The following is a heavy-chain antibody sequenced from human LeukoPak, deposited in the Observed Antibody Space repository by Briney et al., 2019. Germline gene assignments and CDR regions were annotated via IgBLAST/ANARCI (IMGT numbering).Heavy chain of an antibody. CDR1: GGSISSYY. CDR3: ALYRYDAFDI. J-gene: IGHJ3*02. Sequence: SETLSLTCTVSGGSISSYYWSWIRQLPGKGLEWIGYIYYSGSTNYNPSLKSRVTISVDTSKNQFSLKLSSVTAADTAVYYCALYRYDAFDIWGQGTMVTVSS. V-gene: IGHV4-59*08. CDR2: IYYSGST. D-gene: IGHD1-1*01.